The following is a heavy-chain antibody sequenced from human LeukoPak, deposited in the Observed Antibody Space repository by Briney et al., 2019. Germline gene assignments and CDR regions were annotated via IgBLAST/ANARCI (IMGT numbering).Heavy chain of an antibody. J-gene: IGHJ3*02. Sequence: PGGSLRLSCAASGFTFSSYSMNWVRQAPGKGLEWVSSISSSSGYIYYADSVKGRFTVSRDNANNSLYLQMNSLRAEDTAVYYCARATGHQLYDSSGYAAFDIWGQGTMVTVPS. CDR1: GFTFSSYS. D-gene: IGHD3-22*01. CDR3: ARATGHQLYDSSGYAAFDI. CDR2: ISSSSGYI. V-gene: IGHV3-21*01.